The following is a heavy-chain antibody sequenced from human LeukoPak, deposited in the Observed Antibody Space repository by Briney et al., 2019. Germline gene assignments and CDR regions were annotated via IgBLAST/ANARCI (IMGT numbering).Heavy chain of an antibody. CDR2: INPSGGST. Sequence: ASVTVSCKASGYTSTSYYMHWVRQAPGQGLEWMGIINPSGGSTSYAQKFQGRVTMTRDTSTSTVYMELSSLRSEDTAVYYCARDIPPYAFDIWGQGTMVTVSS. CDR1: GYTSTSYY. CDR3: ARDIPPYAFDI. V-gene: IGHV1-46*01. J-gene: IGHJ3*02.